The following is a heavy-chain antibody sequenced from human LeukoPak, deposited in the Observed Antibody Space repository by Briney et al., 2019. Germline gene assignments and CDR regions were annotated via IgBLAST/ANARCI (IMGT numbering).Heavy chain of an antibody. CDR1: GFTFSSYW. Sequence: GGSLRLSCAASGFTFSSYWMHWVRQAPGKGLVWVSRINTDGSSTSYADSVKGRFTISKDNAKNSLYLQMNSLRAEDTAVYYCARGLGSGYYNDWGQGTLVTVSS. CDR2: INTDGSST. D-gene: IGHD3-22*01. V-gene: IGHV3-74*01. J-gene: IGHJ4*02. CDR3: ARGLGSGYYND.